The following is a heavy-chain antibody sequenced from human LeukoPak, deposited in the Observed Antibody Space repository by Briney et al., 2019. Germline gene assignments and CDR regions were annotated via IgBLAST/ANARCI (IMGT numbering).Heavy chain of an antibody. D-gene: IGHD1-14*01. CDR1: GYTFTSCY. Sequence: GASVKVSCKASGYTFTSCYMHWVRQAPGQGLEWMGTINPSGGSTSYAQKFQGRVTMTRDTSTSTVYMELSSLRSEDTAVYYCVIGLTTYYYYYGMDVWGQGTTVTVSS. CDR2: INPSGGST. J-gene: IGHJ6*02. V-gene: IGHV1-46*03. CDR3: VIGLTTYYYYYGMDV.